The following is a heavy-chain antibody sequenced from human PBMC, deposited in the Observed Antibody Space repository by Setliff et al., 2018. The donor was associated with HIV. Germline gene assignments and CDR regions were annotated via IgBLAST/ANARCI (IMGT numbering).Heavy chain of an antibody. CDR1: GFSISTNYY. CDR3: ARGQGCGGGCHYAFEM. D-gene: IGHD2-21*02. V-gene: IGHV4-38-2*02. Sequence: PSETLSLTCTVTGFSISTNYYWGWIRQPPGEGLTWIGSIHHDGNTYYMPSLQSRVTISVDMSKNQFSLNLNSVTAADTAVYYCARGQGCGGGCHYAFEMWGQGTMVTVSS. J-gene: IGHJ3*02. CDR2: IHHDGNT.